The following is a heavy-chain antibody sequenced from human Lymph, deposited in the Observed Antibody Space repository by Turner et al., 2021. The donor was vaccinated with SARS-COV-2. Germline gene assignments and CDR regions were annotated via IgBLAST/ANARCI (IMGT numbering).Heavy chain of an antibody. CDR2: ISSSGSTR. V-gene: IGHV3-48*03. D-gene: IGHD2-21*02. CDR3: AREPLVVVTAGFDY. Sequence: EVQLVESGGGLVQPGGSLRLSCTASGFTFNSYEMNWVRQAPGKGLEWVSYISSSGSTRYYADSVKGRFTISRDNAKNSLYLQMNSLRAEDTAVYYCAREPLVVVTAGFDYWGQGTLVTVSS. J-gene: IGHJ4*02. CDR1: GFTFNSYE.